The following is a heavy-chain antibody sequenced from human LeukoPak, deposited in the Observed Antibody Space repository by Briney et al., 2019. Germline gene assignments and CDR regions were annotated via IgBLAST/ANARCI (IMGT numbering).Heavy chain of an antibody. V-gene: IGHV4-30-2*01. D-gene: IGHD3-3*01. Sequence: SETLSLTCTVSGGSISSGGYYWSWIRQPPGKGLEWIGHIYHSGSTYYNPSLKSRVTISVDRSKNQFSLRLSSVTAADTAVYYCARADYDFWSAYSDWGQGALVTVSS. CDR2: IYHSGST. CDR3: ARADYDFWSAYSD. J-gene: IGHJ4*02. CDR1: GGSISSGGYY.